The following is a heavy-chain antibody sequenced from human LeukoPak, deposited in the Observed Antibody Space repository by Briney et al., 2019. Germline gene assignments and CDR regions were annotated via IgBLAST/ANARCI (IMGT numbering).Heavy chain of an antibody. D-gene: IGHD1-1*01. J-gene: IGHJ4*02. V-gene: IGHV3-23*01. CDR2: ISGSGGST. CDR1: GFTFSSYP. CDR3: AKGNWRYFDY. Sequence: PGGSLRLSCAASGFTFSSYPMSWVRQAPGKGLEWVSAISGSGGSTYYADSVKGRFTISRDNSKNTLYLQMNSLGADDTAVYYCAKGNWRYFDYWGQGTLVTVSS.